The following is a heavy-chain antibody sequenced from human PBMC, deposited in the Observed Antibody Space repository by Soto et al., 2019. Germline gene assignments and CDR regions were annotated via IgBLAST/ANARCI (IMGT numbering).Heavy chain of an antibody. CDR3: AKGRASDCPGCTQDY. V-gene: IGHV3-23*01. CDR1: AFTFSSYA. CDR2: VSGSGDST. D-gene: IGHD2-21*02. J-gene: IGHJ4*02. Sequence: GSLRLSCAASAFTFSSYAMSWVRQAPGKGLEWVSAVSGSGDSTYYADSVKGRFTISRDNSKNTLYLQMNSLRAEDTAVYYCAKGRASDCPGCTQDYWGQGTLVTVSS.